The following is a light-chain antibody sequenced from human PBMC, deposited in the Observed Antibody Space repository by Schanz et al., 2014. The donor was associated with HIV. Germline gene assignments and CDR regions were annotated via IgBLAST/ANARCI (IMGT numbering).Light chain of an antibody. Sequence: EVVLTQSPGTLSLSPGERATLSCRASQSVSSSYLAWYQQKPGQAPRLLIYGASNRATGIPDKFSGSGSGTDFTLTISRLEPDDFATYYCQQYTTYPYTFGQGTKLEIK. CDR1: QSVSSSY. CDR2: GAS. V-gene: IGKV3-20*01. CDR3: QQYTTYPYT. J-gene: IGKJ2*01.